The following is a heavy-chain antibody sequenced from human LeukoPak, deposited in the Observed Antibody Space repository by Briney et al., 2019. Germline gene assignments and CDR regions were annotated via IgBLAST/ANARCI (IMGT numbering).Heavy chain of an antibody. V-gene: IGHV3-21*01. CDR3: ARSITMIVDWFDP. CDR2: ISSSSNYI. Sequence: GGSLRLSCAASGLSLRSYNMNWVRQAPGKGLEWVSSISSSSNYIYYSDSVKGRFTISRDNAKNSLYLQMNSLRAEDTAVYYCARSITMIVDWFDPWGQGTLVTVSS. D-gene: IGHD3-22*01. CDR1: GLSLRSYN. J-gene: IGHJ5*02.